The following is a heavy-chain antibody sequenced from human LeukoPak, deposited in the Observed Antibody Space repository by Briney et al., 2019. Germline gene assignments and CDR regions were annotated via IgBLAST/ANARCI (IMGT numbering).Heavy chain of an antibody. CDR2: ISAYNGNT. V-gene: IGHV1-18*01. J-gene: IGHJ4*02. CDR3: ARDQLTIFGVVMNGDYYFDY. D-gene: IGHD3-3*01. Sequence: ASVKVSCKPSGYTFTSYGISWVRQAPGRGLEWMGWISAYNGNTNYAQKLQGRVTMTTDTSTSTAYMELRSLRSDDTAVYYCARDQLTIFGVVMNGDYYFDYWGQGTLVTVSS. CDR1: GYTFTSYG.